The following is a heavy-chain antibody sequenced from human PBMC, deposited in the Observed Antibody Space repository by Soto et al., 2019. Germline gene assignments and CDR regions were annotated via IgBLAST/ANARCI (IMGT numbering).Heavy chain of an antibody. CDR1: GYSFTDYH. D-gene: IGHD2-8*01. J-gene: IGHJ6*02. CDR2: INPKSGGT. Sequence: VKVSCKASGYSFTDYHIHWVRQAPGQGLEWLGRINPKSGGTSTAQKFQGWVTMTTDTSISTASMELTRLTSDDTAIYYCARGDSTDCSNGVCSFFYNHDMDVWGQGTTVTAP. V-gene: IGHV1-2*04. CDR3: ARGDSTDCSNGVCSFFYNHDMDV.